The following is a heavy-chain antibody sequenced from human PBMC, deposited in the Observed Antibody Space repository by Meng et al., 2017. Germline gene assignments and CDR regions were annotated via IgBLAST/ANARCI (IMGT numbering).Heavy chain of an antibody. CDR3: ARVVAATTLFLDY. V-gene: IGHV4-4*02. CDR1: GGSIRSINW. Sequence: LQSSGPDLVKPSSTLSLTCAVSGGSIRSINWWSWVRQPPGKGLEWIGEIYHSGSTNYNPSLKSRVTISVDKSKNQFSLKLSSVTAADTAVYYCARVVAATTLFLDYWGQGTLVTVSS. CDR2: IYHSGST. J-gene: IGHJ4*02. D-gene: IGHD2-15*01.